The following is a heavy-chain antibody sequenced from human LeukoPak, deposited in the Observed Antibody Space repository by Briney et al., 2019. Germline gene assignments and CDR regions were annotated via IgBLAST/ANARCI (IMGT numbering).Heavy chain of an antibody. Sequence: PSETLSLTCTVSGGSISGYYWSWVRRPPGKGLEWIGYIYYSGGATYNPSLKSRVTISVDTSKNQFSLKLSSVTAADTAVYYCARTCSSTSCYGGWAFDIWGQGTMVTVSS. CDR2: IYYSGGA. CDR1: GGSISGYY. V-gene: IGHV4-59*01. J-gene: IGHJ3*02. D-gene: IGHD2-2*01. CDR3: ARTCSSTSCYGGWAFDI.